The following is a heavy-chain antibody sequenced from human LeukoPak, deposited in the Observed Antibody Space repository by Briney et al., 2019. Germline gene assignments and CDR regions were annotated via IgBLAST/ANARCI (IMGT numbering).Heavy chain of an antibody. D-gene: IGHD3-10*01. Sequence: KPSETLSLTCAVYGGSFSSYYWGWIRQPPGKGLEWIGTIYYSGSTYYNPSLKSRVTISVDTSKNQFSLKLSSVTAADTAVYYCAGLLWSGELEEFDPWGQGTLVTVSS. V-gene: IGHV4-39*07. CDR2: IYYSGST. CDR3: AGLLWSGELEEFDP. J-gene: IGHJ5*02. CDR1: GGSFSSYY.